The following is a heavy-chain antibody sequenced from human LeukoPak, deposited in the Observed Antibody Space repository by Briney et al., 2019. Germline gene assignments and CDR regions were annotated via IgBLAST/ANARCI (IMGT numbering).Heavy chain of an antibody. V-gene: IGHV3-23*01. CDR2: ISGSGGST. CDR1: GFTFSSYA. CDR3: AKDTLLRLGELSPFDP. D-gene: IGHD3-16*02. Sequence: GGSLRLSCAASGFTFSSYAVSWVRQAPGKGLEWVSAISGSGGSTYYADSVKGRFTISRDNSKNTLYLQMNSLRAEDTAVYYCAKDTLLRLGELSPFDPWGQGTLVTVSS. J-gene: IGHJ5*02.